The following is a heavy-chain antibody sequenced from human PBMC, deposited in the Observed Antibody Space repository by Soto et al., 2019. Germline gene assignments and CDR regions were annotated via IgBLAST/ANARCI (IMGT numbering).Heavy chain of an antibody. CDR1: GGSISSSYW. Sequence: QVQLEESGPGVVKPSGTLSLICAVTGGSISSSYWWSWVRQFPGKGLEWIGEVSQSGNTNYNPSLSRRLTISVDRSKNQFSLRLSSVSAADTAVYFCAQENTYVATVRSYFDNWGQGILVTVSS. V-gene: IGHV4-4*02. CDR2: VSQSGNT. CDR3: AQENTYVATVRSYFDN. D-gene: IGHD4-17*01. J-gene: IGHJ4*02.